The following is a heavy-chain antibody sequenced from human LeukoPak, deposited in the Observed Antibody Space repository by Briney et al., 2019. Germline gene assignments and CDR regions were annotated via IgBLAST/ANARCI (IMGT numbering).Heavy chain of an antibody. CDR3: ARYDLLIKGSWSNYYIDY. Sequence: GGPLRLSCAASGFTFDDYGMSWVRQAPGKGLEWVSSINWNGGSTGYADSVKGRFTISRDNAKNSLYLQMNSLRAEDTAVYYCARYDLLIKGSWSNYYIDYWGQGTLVTVSS. D-gene: IGHD3-3*01. J-gene: IGHJ4*02. V-gene: IGHV3-20*04. CDR2: INWNGGST. CDR1: GFTFDDYG.